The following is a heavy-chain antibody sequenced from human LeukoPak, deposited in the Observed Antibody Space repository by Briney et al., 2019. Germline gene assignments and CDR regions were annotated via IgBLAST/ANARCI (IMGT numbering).Heavy chain of an antibody. CDR1: GFTFSSYS. V-gene: IGHV3-48*04. D-gene: IGHD1-7*01. CDR3: ARGATGTI. J-gene: IGHJ4*02. CDR2: ISSSSTTI. Sequence: PGGSLRLSCAASGFTFSSYSMNWVRQAPGRGLEWISYISSSSTTIYYADSVKDRFTISRDNAKNSLFLQMNSLRSEDTAVYYCARGATGTIWGQGTLVTVSS.